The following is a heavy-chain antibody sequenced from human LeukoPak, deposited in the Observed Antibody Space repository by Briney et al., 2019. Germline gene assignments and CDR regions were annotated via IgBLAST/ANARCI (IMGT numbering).Heavy chain of an antibody. Sequence: GGSLRLSCAASGFTFSSYSMNWVRQAPGKGLEWVSAISGSGGSTYYADSVKGRFTISRDNSKNTLYLQMNSLRAEDTAVYYCAKDYLTIFGVVIDPYYYMDVWGKGTTVTVSS. J-gene: IGHJ6*03. CDR3: AKDYLTIFGVVIDPYYYMDV. CDR2: ISGSGGST. CDR1: GFTFSSYS. V-gene: IGHV3-23*01. D-gene: IGHD3-3*01.